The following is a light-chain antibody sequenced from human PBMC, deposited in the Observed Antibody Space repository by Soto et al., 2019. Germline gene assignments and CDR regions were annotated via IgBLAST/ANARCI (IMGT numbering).Light chain of an antibody. Sequence: EIVMTQSPATLSVSLGERATLSCRASQSVSNSLVWYQQKPGQAPRMLIYEASTRASGITARFIGSGSGTEFTLPISNLQFEDYAVYYCQHRGAFGQGTKVEVK. CDR3: QHRGA. J-gene: IGKJ1*01. V-gene: IGKV3-15*01. CDR1: QSVSNS. CDR2: EAS.